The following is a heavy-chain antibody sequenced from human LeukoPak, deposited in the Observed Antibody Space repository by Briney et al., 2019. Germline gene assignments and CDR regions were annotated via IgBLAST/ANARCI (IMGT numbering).Heavy chain of an antibody. CDR1: GFTFYDYG. D-gene: IGHD3-10*01. Sequence: GGSLRLSCAASGFTFYDYGMSWVRQAPGKGLEWVSAISGSGGSTYYADSVKGRFTISRDNSKNTLYLQMNSLRAEDTAVYYCATVVVSYYYGSGSYYYFDYWGQGTLVTVSS. J-gene: IGHJ4*02. CDR2: ISGSGGST. V-gene: IGHV3-23*01. CDR3: ATVVVSYYYGSGSYYYFDY.